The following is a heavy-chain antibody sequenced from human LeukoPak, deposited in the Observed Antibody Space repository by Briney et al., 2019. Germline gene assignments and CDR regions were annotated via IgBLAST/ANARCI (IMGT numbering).Heavy chain of an antibody. V-gene: IGHV1-8*01. Sequence: GSVKLSYKPSGYTFSRYEVKGVTQATRQGREGMGVMNPNSGKTGYAQKFQGTITMTKNTSISTAYMELSSLRSEDTAVDYCARGVGPTLITYWGQGTLVTVPS. J-gene: IGHJ4*02. CDR1: GYTFSRYE. CDR3: ARGVGPTLITY. CDR2: MNPNSGKT. D-gene: IGHD1-26*01.